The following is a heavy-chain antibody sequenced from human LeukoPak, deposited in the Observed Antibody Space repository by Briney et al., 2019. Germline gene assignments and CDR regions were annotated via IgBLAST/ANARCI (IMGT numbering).Heavy chain of an antibody. CDR2: ISSSSSYI. CDR1: GFTFSDYY. D-gene: IGHD4-17*01. V-gene: IGHV3-11*06. CDR3: AREGESGDPNRPGFY. Sequence: PGGSLRLSCAASGFTFSDYYRSWIRQAPGKGLEWVSSISSSSSYIYYADSVKGRFTISRDNAENSLFLQMNSLRAEETAVYYCAREGESGDPNRPGFYWGQGTLVTVSS. J-gene: IGHJ4*02.